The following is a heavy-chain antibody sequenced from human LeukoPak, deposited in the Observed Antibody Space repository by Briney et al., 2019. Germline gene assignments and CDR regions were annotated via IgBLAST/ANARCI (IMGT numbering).Heavy chain of an antibody. D-gene: IGHD2-2*01. J-gene: IGHJ5*02. CDR2: IYHSGSA. CDR1: GYSISSGYQ. V-gene: IGHV4-38-2*02. Sequence: SETLSLTCGVSGYSISSGYQWAWIRQSPGKGLEWIGSIYHSGSAHYNPSLKSRVTISVETSKNQFSLNMYSVTAVDTAVYYCARDPRWLTPDCTSTSCYENYFDPWGQGTLVTVSS. CDR3: ARDPRWLTPDCTSTSCYENYFDP.